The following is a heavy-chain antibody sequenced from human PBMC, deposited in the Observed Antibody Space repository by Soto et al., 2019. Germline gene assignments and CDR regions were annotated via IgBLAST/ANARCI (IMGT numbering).Heavy chain of an antibody. CDR2: TYYRSTWTN. J-gene: IGHJ6*02. CDR1: GDSVSSSSAA. CDR3: AGVSSFRGMDV. V-gene: IGHV6-1*01. Sequence: PSQTLSLTCAISGDSVSSSSAAWSWLRQSPSRGLEWLGRTYYRSTWTNDYARSVKSRITINPGTFENQFSLQLSSVTPEDTAVYYCAGVSSFRGMDVWGQGTPVTVSS. D-gene: IGHD3-16*01.